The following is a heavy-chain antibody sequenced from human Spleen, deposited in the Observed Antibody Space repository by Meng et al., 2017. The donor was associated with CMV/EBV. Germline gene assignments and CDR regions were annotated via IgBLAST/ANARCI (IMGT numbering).Heavy chain of an antibody. J-gene: IGHJ4*02. CDR1: RFTFSSYA. CDR2: ISGRGSST. V-gene: IGHV3-23*01. Sequence: GGSLRLSCEASRFTFSSYAMSWVRQAPGKGLEWVSTISGRGSSTYYADSVKGRFTISRDNAKNSLYLQMNSLRAEDTAVYYCARAFGGRDYWGQGTLVTVSS. D-gene: IGHD3-16*01. CDR3: ARAFGGRDY.